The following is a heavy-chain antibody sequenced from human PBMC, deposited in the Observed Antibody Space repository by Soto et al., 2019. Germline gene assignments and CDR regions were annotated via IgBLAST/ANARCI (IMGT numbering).Heavy chain of an antibody. Sequence: GGSLRLSCAASGFTFSSYSMNWVRQAPGKGLEWVSYISSSSSTIYYADSVKGRFTISRDNAKNSVYLQMNSLRAEDTAVYYCARGIYLKYGLDVWGQGATVTVSS. V-gene: IGHV3-48*01. CDR3: ARGIYLKYGLDV. D-gene: IGHD3-16*02. J-gene: IGHJ6*02. CDR1: GFTFSSYS. CDR2: ISSSSSTI.